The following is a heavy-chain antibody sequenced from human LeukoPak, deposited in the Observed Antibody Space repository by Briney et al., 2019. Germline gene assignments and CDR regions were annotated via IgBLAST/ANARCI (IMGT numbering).Heavy chain of an antibody. CDR2: IYPGDSDT. CDR3: ASGSVAYCSGGSCYSGGDY. D-gene: IGHD2-15*01. Sequence: GESLKISCKGSGYCFTSYWISWVRQMPGKGLEWMEIIYPGDSDTRFRPSFQGQVTISADKSIGTAYLQWSSLKASDTAMYYCASGSVAYCSGGSCYSGGDYWGQGTLVTVSS. V-gene: IGHV5-51*01. CDR1: GYCFTSYW. J-gene: IGHJ4*02.